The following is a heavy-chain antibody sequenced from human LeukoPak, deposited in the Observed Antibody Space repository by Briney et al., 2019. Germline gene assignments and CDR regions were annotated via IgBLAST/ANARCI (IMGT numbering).Heavy chain of an antibody. J-gene: IGHJ4*02. D-gene: IGHD6-13*01. CDR1: GYTFTGYY. CDR3: ATVTGPAGNPFDY. V-gene: IGHV1-24*01. CDR2: FDPEDGET. Sequence: ASVKVSCKASGYTFTGYYMHWVRQAPGKGLEWMGGFDPEDGETIYAQKFQGRVTMTEDTSTDTAYMELSSLRSEDTAVYYCATVTGPAGNPFDYWGQGTLVTVSS.